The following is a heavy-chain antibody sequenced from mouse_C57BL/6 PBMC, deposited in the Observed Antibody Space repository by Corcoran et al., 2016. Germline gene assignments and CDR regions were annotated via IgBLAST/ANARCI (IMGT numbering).Heavy chain of an antibody. D-gene: IGHD2-3*01. Sequence: QVQLKQSGAELVRPGASVKLSCKASGYTFTDYYINWVKQRPGQGLEWIARIYPGSGNTYYNEKFKGKATLTAEKSSSTAYMQLSSLTSEDSAVYFCARSGWLLRYFDYWGQGTTLTVSS. CDR1: GYTFTDYY. J-gene: IGHJ2*01. V-gene: IGHV1-76*01. CDR3: ARSGWLLRYFDY. CDR2: IYPGSGNT.